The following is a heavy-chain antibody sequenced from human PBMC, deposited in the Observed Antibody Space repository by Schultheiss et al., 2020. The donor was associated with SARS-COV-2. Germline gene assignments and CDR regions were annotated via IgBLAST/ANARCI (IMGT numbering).Heavy chain of an antibody. CDR3: ARYIVHYYGSGWGTRYYYYYMDV. D-gene: IGHD3-10*01. J-gene: IGHJ6*03. V-gene: IGHV4-59*12. Sequence: SETLSLTCTVSGGSISSYYWSWIRQPPGKGLEWIGYIYYSGSTNYNPSLKSRVTISVDTSKKQFSLKLNSVTAADTAVYYCARYIVHYYGSGWGTRYYYYYMDVWGKGTTVTVSS. CDR1: GGSISSYY. CDR2: IYYSGST.